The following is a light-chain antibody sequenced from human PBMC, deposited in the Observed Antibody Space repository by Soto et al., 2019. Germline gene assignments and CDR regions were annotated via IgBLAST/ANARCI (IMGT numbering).Light chain of an antibody. J-gene: IGLJ1*01. V-gene: IGLV2-14*03. CDR2: DVT. Sequence: QSALTQPASVSGSPGQSITISCTGTSSDVGGYNYVFWYQHPPGKAPKLMIYDVTNRPSGVSNRFSGSKSGNTASLTISGLRAEDEADYYCTSYTSSSTYVFGTGTKLTVL. CDR3: TSYTSSSTYV. CDR1: SSDVGGYNY.